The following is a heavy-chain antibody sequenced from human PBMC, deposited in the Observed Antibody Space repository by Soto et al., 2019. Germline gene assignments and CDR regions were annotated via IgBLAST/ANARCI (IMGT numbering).Heavy chain of an antibody. Sequence: QVQLQESGPRLVKPSETLSLTCTVSGGSMNLYYWSWIRQPPGKGLEWIGYVDYGGNTNYNPSLPSRVTMSLDTSKNNFSLKLNSVTAADTAVYYCARDVSLLHSEAFDVWGQGTLVTVSS. J-gene: IGHJ3*01. V-gene: IGHV4-59*01. D-gene: IGHD2-15*01. CDR2: VDYGGNT. CDR3: ARDVSLLHSEAFDV. CDR1: GGSMNLYY.